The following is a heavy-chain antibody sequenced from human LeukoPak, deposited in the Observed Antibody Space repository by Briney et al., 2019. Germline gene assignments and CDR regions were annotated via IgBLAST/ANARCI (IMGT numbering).Heavy chain of an antibody. J-gene: IGHJ4*02. CDR3: AGLGSSDYYYYFDY. Sequence: GGSLRLSCAASGFTFSSYSMNWVRQAPGKGLEWVSAIGGGGGSTFYTDSVKGRFTISRDNSKNTLYLLMNSLRAEDTAVYYCAGLGSSDYYYYFDYWGQGTLVTVSS. V-gene: IGHV3-23*01. CDR1: GFTFSSYS. CDR2: IGGGGGST. D-gene: IGHD3-22*01.